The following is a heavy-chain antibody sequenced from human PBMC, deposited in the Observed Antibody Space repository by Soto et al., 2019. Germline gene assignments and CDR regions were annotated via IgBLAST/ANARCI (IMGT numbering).Heavy chain of an antibody. CDR1: GFSISGSA. J-gene: IGHJ3*02. CDR3: TRLDAPGDRALDI. Sequence: EVQLVESGGDLVQPGGSLKLSCAASGFSISGSAIHWVRQASGKGLERVARIRDKTNGYATGYAASVQGRFTISRDDSKNTAFLQMNSLKTEDTAVYYCTRLDAPGDRALDIWGQGTMVTVSS. V-gene: IGHV3-73*01. CDR2: IRDKTNGYAT.